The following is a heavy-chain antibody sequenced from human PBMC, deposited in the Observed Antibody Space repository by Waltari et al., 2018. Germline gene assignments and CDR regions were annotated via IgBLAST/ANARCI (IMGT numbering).Heavy chain of an antibody. J-gene: IGHJ5*02. CDR2: INHSGST. V-gene: IGHV4-34*01. D-gene: IGHD2-15*01. CDR1: GGSFSGYD. CDR3: ARYLHCSGGSCFNWFDP. Sequence: QVQLQQWGAVLLKPSGTLSLTCAVHGGSFSGYDWSWLRRPPGKGLEWIGEINHSGSTNYNPSLKSRVTISVDTSKNQCSLKLSSVTAADTAVYYCARYLHCSGGSCFNWFDPWGQGTLVTVSS.